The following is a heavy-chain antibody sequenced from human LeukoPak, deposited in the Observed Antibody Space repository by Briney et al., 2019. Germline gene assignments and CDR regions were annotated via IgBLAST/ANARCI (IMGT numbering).Heavy chain of an antibody. V-gene: IGHV4-39*01. CDR1: GGSISSSSAY. CDR2: IFYSGST. Sequence: KCSETQSLTCTVSGGSISSSSAYWGWIRQPPGKGLEWIGRIFYSGSTYYNPSLKSRVIVYVDTSKNQFSLKLSSVTAADTAVYYCARQPRSIAVAGTIGFDYWGHVILVTVSS. J-gene: IGHJ4*03. D-gene: IGHD6-19*01. CDR3: ARQPRSIAVAGTIGFDY.